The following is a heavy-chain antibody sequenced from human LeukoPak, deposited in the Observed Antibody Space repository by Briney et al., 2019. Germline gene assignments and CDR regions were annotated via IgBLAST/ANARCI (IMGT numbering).Heavy chain of an antibody. CDR2: LYGDGTI. Sequence: GGSLRLSCVASGFTVSNNFMSWVRQAPGKGLEWLSLLYGDGTIYYTDSVKGRFSISRDISRKTLDLKMNSPRAEDTAIYYCARKGAPTTGSSGTSDSGGEGTLGAVSS. D-gene: IGHD1-1*01. J-gene: IGHJ4*02. V-gene: IGHV3-66*01. CDR1: GFTVSNNF. CDR3: ARKGAPTTGSSGTSDS.